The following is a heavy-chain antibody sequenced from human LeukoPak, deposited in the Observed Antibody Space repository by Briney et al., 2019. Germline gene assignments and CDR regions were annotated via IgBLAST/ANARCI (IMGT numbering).Heavy chain of an antibody. V-gene: IGHV3-23*01. CDR1: GFIFSSYS. CDR3: AKDHYKIAAAARGGFDS. D-gene: IGHD6-13*01. CDR2: IGGSGGNT. Sequence: PGGSLRLFCAASGFIFSSYSMSWVRQAPGKGLEWVSAIGGSGGNTYYADSVKGRFTISRDNSKNTVYLEMTSLRAEGTAIYYCAKDHYKIAAAARGGFDSWGLGALVTVSS. J-gene: IGHJ4*02.